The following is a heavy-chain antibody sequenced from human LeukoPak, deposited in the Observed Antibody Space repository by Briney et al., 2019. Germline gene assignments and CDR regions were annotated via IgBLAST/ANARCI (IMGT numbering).Heavy chain of an antibody. D-gene: IGHD2-21*02. CDR1: GFTFSSYA. V-gene: IGHV3-23*01. Sequence: GGSLRLSCAASGFTFSSYAMTWVRQAPGKGLEWVSGISGSGTSTYYADSVKGRFIISRDNSKNTLYQQMNSLRPEDTAVYYCAKTATRVRGYGMDVWGQGTTVTVSS. CDR3: AKTATRVRGYGMDV. CDR2: ISGSGTST. J-gene: IGHJ6*02.